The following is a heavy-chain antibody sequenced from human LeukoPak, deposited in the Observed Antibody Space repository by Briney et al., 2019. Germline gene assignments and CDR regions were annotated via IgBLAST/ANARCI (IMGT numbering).Heavy chain of an antibody. V-gene: IGHV3-73*01. CDR1: GFTLSDSA. CDR3: TTISDIVVVPTDY. CDR2: IRSKAKSYAT. D-gene: IGHD2-2*01. Sequence: GGSLKLSCAASGFTLSDSAMHWVRQASGKGLEWVGRIRSKAKSYATIYAASVKGRFTLSRDDSKNMAYLQINSLITEDTAVYYYTTISDIVVVPTDYWGQGTLVTLYS. J-gene: IGHJ4*02.